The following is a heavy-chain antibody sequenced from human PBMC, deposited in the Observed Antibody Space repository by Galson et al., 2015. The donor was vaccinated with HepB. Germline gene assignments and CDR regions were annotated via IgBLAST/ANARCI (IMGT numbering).Heavy chain of an antibody. CDR3: VREEVRGGMLGTSDF. Sequence: TLSLTCTVSGGSISDAYYWCWIRQHPGEGLEYIGYIYYSGSTYYNPSPKSRVAISEDTSMNPFSLRLSSVTAADTAVYYCVREEVRGGMLGTSDFWGPGTLVTVSS. V-gene: IGHV4-31*03. CDR2: IYYSGST. J-gene: IGHJ4*02. CDR1: GGSISDAYY. D-gene: IGHD1-1*01.